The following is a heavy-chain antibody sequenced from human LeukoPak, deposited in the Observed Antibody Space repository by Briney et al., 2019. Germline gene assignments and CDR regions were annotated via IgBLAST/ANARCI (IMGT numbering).Heavy chain of an antibody. V-gene: IGHV4-59*01. CDR3: ARGFYSYDY. D-gene: IGHD5-18*01. J-gene: IGHJ4*02. CDR2: IYYSGST. Sequence: KPSETLSLTCTFSGGSISSYYWTWIRQPPGKGLEWIGFIYYSGSTSYNPSLKSRVTISVDTSKNQFSLNLTSVTAEDTAVYYCARGFYSYDYWGQGSLVTVSS. CDR1: GGSISSYY.